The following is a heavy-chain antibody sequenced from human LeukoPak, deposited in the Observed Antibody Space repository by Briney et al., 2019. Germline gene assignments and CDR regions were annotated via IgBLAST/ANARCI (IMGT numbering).Heavy chain of an antibody. J-gene: IGHJ4*02. CDR2: INPSGGST. CDR3: ARGRGQTYYDILTGYSNFDY. V-gene: IGHV1-46*01. Sequence: ASVKVSCKASGYTFTSYYMHWMRQAPGQGPEWMGIINPSGGSTSYAQKFQGRVTMTRDTSTSTVYMELSSLRSEDTAVYYCARGRGQTYYDILTGYSNFDYWGQGTLVTVSS. CDR1: GYTFTSYY. D-gene: IGHD3-9*01.